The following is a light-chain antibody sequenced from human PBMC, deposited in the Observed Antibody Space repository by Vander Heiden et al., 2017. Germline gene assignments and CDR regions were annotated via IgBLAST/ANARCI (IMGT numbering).Light chain of an antibody. V-gene: IGKV1-39*01. CDR3: QQSYMTPLT. J-gene: IGKJ1*01. CDR1: QTIKTF. CDR2: TAS. Sequence: DIKMTQSPSSLSAFVGDSVTITCRASQTIKTFLNWYQQKPGKAPNLLIYTASTLHTGVPSRFSGSGSGTDFSLTISSLQPEDFATYYCQQSYMTPLTFGQGTKVEIK.